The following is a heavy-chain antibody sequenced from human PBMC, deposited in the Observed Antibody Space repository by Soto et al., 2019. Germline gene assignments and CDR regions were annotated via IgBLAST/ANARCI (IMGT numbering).Heavy chain of an antibody. D-gene: IGHD2-15*01. Sequence: GGSLRLSCAGSGFTFSDYNMNWVRQAPGKGLEWLSYISSSSVTIYYADSVKGRFTISRDNARNSLYLQMNSLRVEDTAVYYCARLDYCSGGGCYYVVDHWGQGTLVTVSS. J-gene: IGHJ4*02. CDR1: GFTFSDYN. CDR3: ARLDYCSGGGCYYVVDH. V-gene: IGHV3-48*01. CDR2: ISSSSVTI.